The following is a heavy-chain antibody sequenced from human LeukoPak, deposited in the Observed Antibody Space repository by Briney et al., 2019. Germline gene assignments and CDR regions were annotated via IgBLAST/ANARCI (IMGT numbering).Heavy chain of an antibody. CDR2: IWHEGSNK. Sequence: GGPLRLSCAASGFTFSSYGMHGVRQAPGKGLEWVAVIWHEGSNKYYADSVKGRFTISRDNSKNTLYPQMNSLRAEDTAVYYCARDGSIAAYYFDYWGQGTLVTVSS. D-gene: IGHD6-6*01. V-gene: IGHV3-33*01. CDR1: GFTFSSYG. J-gene: IGHJ4*02. CDR3: ARDGSIAAYYFDY.